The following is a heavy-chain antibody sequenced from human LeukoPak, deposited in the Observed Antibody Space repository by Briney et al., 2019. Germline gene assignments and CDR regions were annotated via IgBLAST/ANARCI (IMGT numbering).Heavy chain of an antibody. V-gene: IGHV3-20*04. D-gene: IGHD1-14*01. CDR1: GFTFDDYG. Sequence: GGSLRLSCAASGFTFDDYGMSWVRQAPGKGLEWVSGINWNGGSTGYADSVKGRFTISRDNAKNSLYLQMHSLRAEDMALYYCAKDSTRTGYMDVWGKGTTVTVSS. J-gene: IGHJ6*03. CDR3: AKDSTRTGYMDV. CDR2: INWNGGST.